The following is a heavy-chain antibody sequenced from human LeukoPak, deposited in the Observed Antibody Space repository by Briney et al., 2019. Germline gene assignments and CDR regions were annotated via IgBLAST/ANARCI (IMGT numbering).Heavy chain of an antibody. Sequence: GGSLRLSCAASGFTFSSYSMNWVRQAPGKGLEWVSSISSSSSCIYYADSVKGRFTISRDNAKNSLYLQMNSLRVEDTAVYYCARDPAWGALDYWGQGTLVTVSS. V-gene: IGHV3-21*01. CDR2: ISSSSSCI. CDR3: ARDPAWGALDY. D-gene: IGHD3-16*01. CDR1: GFTFSSYS. J-gene: IGHJ4*02.